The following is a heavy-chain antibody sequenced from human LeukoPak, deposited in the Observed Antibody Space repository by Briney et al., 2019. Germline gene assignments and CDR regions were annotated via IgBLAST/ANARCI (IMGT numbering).Heavy chain of an antibody. V-gene: IGHV5-51*01. J-gene: IGHJ4*02. CDR1: GYSFSNYW. CDR3: ARVDYYDRSGYFDY. D-gene: IGHD3-22*01. CDR2: IYPGDSDT. Sequence: GESLKISCEGSGYSFSNYWLGWVRQMPGKGLEWKGIIYPGDSDTRYSPSFQGQVTISADKSISTAYLQWSSLKASDTAMYYCARVDYYDRSGYFDYWGQGTQVTVSS.